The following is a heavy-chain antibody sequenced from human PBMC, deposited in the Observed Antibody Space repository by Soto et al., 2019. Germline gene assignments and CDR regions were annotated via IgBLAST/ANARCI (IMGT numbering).Heavy chain of an antibody. CDR2: ISSSSSYI. Sequence: GVSLRLSCAASGFTFSSYSMNWVRQAPGKGLEWVSSISSSSSYIYYADSVKGRFTISRDNAKNSLYLQMNSLRAEDTAVYYCARDIAEDKAMVESSYGMDVWGQGTTVTVSS. CDR3: ARDIAEDKAMVESSYGMDV. J-gene: IGHJ6*02. V-gene: IGHV3-21*01. D-gene: IGHD5-18*01. CDR1: GFTFSSYS.